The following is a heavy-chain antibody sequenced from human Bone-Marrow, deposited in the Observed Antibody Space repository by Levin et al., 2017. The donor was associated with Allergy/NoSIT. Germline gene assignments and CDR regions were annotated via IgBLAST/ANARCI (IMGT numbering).Heavy chain of an antibody. CDR3: AKADHASSWYSLFDY. CDR1: GFAFSNYA. V-gene: IGHV3-23*01. CDR2: ITTSDT. Sequence: LSLTFAASGFAFSNYAMSWVRQAPGKGLEWVATITTSDTYYSPSVKDRFTISRDNSRNTVYLQMSSLRADDTAVYYCAKADHASSWYSLFDYWGQGTLVPVSS. D-gene: IGHD6-13*01. J-gene: IGHJ4*02.